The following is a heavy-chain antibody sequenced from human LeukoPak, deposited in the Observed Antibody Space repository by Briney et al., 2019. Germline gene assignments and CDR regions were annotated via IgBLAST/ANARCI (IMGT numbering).Heavy chain of an antibody. J-gene: IGHJ5*02. CDR2: ITGGHYAT. Sequence: PGGSLRLSCAASGFSFSSFAMTWVRQAPGKGLEWVSSITGGHYATYNTDSVKGRFTISRDNAKNTLYLQMNGLRADDTAIYYCTKDPNGDYIGAFDPWGQGTLVTVSS. CDR1: GFSFSSFA. V-gene: IGHV3-23*01. CDR3: TKDPNGDYIGAFDP. D-gene: IGHD4-17*01.